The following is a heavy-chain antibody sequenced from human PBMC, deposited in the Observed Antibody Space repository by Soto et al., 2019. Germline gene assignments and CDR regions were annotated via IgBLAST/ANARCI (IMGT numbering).Heavy chain of an antibody. CDR2: ISSNGGST. V-gene: IGHV3-64D*06. J-gene: IGHJ5*02. D-gene: IGHD5-18*01. CDR3: VKDPSDTAMAT. Sequence: GGPLRLSCSASGFTFSSYAMHWVRQAPGKGLEYVSAISSNGGSTYYADSVKGRFTISRDNSKNTLYLQMSGLRAEDTAVYYCVKDPSDTAMATWGQGTLVTVSS. CDR1: GFTFSSYA.